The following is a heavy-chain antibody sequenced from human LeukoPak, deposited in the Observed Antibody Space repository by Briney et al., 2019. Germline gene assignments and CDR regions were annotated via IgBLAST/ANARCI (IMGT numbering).Heavy chain of an antibody. CDR3: ARQVSGEGVDS. V-gene: IGHV5-51*01. Sequence: GESLKISCKGSGYSFTSYWIGWVRQMPGKVLEWMGIIYPGGSDTRYSPSFQGQVTIPADKSISTAYLQWSSLKASDTAMYYCARQVSGEGVDSWGQGTLVTVSS. J-gene: IGHJ4*02. D-gene: IGHD4-17*01. CDR2: IYPGGSDT. CDR1: GYSFTSYW.